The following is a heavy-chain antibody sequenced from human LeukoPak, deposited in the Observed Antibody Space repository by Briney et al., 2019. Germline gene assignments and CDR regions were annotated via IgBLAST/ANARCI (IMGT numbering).Heavy chain of an antibody. CDR1: GGSISSYY. Sequence: SETLSLTCTVSGGSISSYYWSWIRQPPGKGLEWIGYIYYSGSTNYNPSLKSRVTISVDTSKNQFSLKLSSVTAADTAVYYCARVVVPPATLNYYYYYMDVWGKGTSVTVSS. J-gene: IGHJ6*03. D-gene: IGHD2-2*01. V-gene: IGHV4-59*01. CDR2: IYYSGST. CDR3: ARVVVPPATLNYYYYYMDV.